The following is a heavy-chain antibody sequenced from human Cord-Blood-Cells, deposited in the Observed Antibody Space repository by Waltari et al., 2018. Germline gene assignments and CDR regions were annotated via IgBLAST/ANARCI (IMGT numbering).Heavy chain of an antibody. Sequence: QVQLVESGGGVVQPGRSLRLSCAASGFTFSSYAMHWVRHAPGKGLEWVAVISYDGSNKYYADSVKGRFTISRDNSKNTLYLQMNSLRAEDTAVYYCARDRGSSTSCYYFDYWGQGTLVTVSS. J-gene: IGHJ4*02. CDR2: ISYDGSNK. V-gene: IGHV3-30-3*01. CDR3: ARDRGSSTSCYYFDY. D-gene: IGHD2-2*01. CDR1: GFTFSSYA.